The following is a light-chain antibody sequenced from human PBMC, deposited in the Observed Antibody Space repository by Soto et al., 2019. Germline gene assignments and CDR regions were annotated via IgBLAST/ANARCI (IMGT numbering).Light chain of an antibody. CDR1: SSNIGTNT. CDR2: SNY. J-gene: IGLJ3*02. CDR3: AACDASLNDWV. Sequence: QSVLTQPPSASGTPGQRVTISCSGSSSNIGTNTVNWYQQLPGTAPKLLIYSNYQRPSGVPDRFSGSKSGTSASLAITGLQSEDEADYHCAACDASLNDWVFGGGTKLTVL. V-gene: IGLV1-44*01.